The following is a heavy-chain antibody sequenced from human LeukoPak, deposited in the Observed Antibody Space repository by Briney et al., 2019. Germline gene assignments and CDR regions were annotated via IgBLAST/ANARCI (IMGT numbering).Heavy chain of an antibody. CDR1: GGSFSGYY. CDR3: ARGDSGGYYGSGSYYRNYYYYGMDV. Sequence: SETLSLTCAVYGGSFSGYYWSWIRQPPGKGLEWIGEINHSGSTNYNPSLKSRVTISVDTSKNQFSLKLSSVTAADTAVYYCARGDSGGYYGSGSYYRNYYYYGMDVWGQGTTVTVSS. J-gene: IGHJ6*02. CDR2: INHSGST. V-gene: IGHV4-34*01. D-gene: IGHD3-10*01.